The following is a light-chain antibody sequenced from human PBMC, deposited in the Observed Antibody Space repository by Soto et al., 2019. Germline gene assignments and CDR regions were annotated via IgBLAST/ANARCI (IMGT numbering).Light chain of an antibody. CDR2: GAS. CDR1: QSVSSN. V-gene: IGKV3-15*01. CDR3: QQYNNWPPYT. Sequence: EIVMTQSPATLSVSPGERATLSCTASQSVSSNLAWYQQKPGQAPRLLIYGASTRATGIPVRFSGSGSGTEFTLTISSLQSEDFAAYYCQQYNNWPPYTFGQGTKLEIK. J-gene: IGKJ2*01.